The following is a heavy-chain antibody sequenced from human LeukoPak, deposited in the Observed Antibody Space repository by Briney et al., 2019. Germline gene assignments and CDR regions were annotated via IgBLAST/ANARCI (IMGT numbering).Heavy chain of an antibody. CDR2: ISYDGSNK. CDR1: GFTFSSYA. V-gene: IGHV3-30-3*01. J-gene: IGHJ5*02. CDR3: ANGPQRFDP. Sequence: GGSLRLSCAASGFTFSSYAMHWVRQAPGKGLEWVAVISYDGSNKYYADSVKGRFTISRDNSKNTLYLQMNSLRAEDTAVYYCANGPQRFDPWGQGTLVTVSS.